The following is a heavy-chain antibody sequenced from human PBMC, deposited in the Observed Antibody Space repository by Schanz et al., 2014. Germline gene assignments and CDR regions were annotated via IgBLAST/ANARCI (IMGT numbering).Heavy chain of an antibody. J-gene: IGHJ4*02. CDR1: GFTFSDYF. Sequence: VQLVESGGDLVQPGGSLRLSCSASGFTFSDYFMAWIRQPPGRGLEWVSYIGNGGVTIYYADSVKGRFTISRDNSRDTVYLQMNSLRADDTAIYYCAKNQYDDVDLSSFYFDFWGQGTLVTVSS. CDR3: AKNQYDDVDLSSFYFDF. D-gene: IGHD3-10*02. CDR2: IGNGGVTI. V-gene: IGHV3-11*01.